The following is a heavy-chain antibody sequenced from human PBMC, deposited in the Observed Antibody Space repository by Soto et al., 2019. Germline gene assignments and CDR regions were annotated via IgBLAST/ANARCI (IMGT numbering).Heavy chain of an antibody. J-gene: IGHJ4*02. CDR3: ASRPYNWNDVGSFDY. CDR2: IFYSGST. CDR1: GGSISSGTAY. V-gene: IGHV4-39*01. D-gene: IGHD1-20*01. Sequence: HSETLSLTCTVSGGSISSGTAYWSWIRQRPGKGLEWIGCIFYSGSTYYTPSLKSRVIIFVDTSKNQFPLKLSSVTASDTAVYYCASRPYNWNDVGSFDYWGQGTLVTVSS.